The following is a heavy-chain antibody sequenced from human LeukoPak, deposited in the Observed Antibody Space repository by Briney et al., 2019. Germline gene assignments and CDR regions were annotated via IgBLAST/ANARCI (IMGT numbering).Heavy chain of an antibody. V-gene: IGHV1-2*02. D-gene: IGHD3-3*01. J-gene: IGHJ4*02. Sequence: ASVKVSCKASGYTFTGYYIHWVRQAPGQGLEWMGWINPNSGGTNYAQKFQGRVTMTRDTSFSTAYMELRSLRFDDTAVYYCALTIFGVVSDYWGQGTLVTVSS. CDR3: ALTIFGVVSDY. CDR2: INPNSGGT. CDR1: GYTFTGYY.